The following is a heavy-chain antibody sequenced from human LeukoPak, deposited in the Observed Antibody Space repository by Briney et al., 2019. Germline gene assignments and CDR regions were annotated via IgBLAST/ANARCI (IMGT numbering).Heavy chain of an antibody. V-gene: IGHV3-23*01. CDR3: AKALWFGEPYYYYYMDA. CDR1: GFTFSSYA. J-gene: IGHJ6*03. D-gene: IGHD3-10*01. Sequence: GGSLRLSCAASGFTFSSYAMSWVRQAPGKGLEWVSAISGSGGSTYYADSVKGRFTISRDNSKNTLYLQMNSLRAEDTAVYYCAKALWFGEPYYYYYMDAWGKGTTVTVSS. CDR2: ISGSGGST.